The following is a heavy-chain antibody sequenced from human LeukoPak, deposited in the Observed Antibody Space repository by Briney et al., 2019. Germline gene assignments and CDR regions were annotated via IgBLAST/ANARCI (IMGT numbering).Heavy chain of an antibody. CDR3: AGYDFWSGPVFDY. CDR2: IYTSGST. J-gene: IGHJ4*02. Sequence: PSETLSLTWTVSGGSISSGSYYWRWIRQPAGKGLEWIGRIYTSGSTNYNPSLKSRVTISVDTSKNQFSLKLSSVTAADTAVYYCAGYDFWSGPVFDYWGQGTLVTVSS. D-gene: IGHD3-3*01. V-gene: IGHV4-61*02. CDR1: GGSISSGSYY.